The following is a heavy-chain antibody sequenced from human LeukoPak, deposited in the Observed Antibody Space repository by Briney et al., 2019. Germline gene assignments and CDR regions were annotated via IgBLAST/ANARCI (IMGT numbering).Heavy chain of an antibody. CDR3: AREGQYYYGSGITRSYYYYGMDV. CDR2: IKQDGSEK. D-gene: IGHD3-10*01. J-gene: IGHJ6*02. V-gene: IGHV3-7*01. Sequence: GGSLRLSCAASVFIFSSYWMSWVRQAPGKGLECVANIKQDGSEKYYVDSVRGRFTIYRYNAKNSLYLQMNRLRAEDTAVSYCAREGQYYYGSGITRSYYYYGMDVWGQGTTVTVSS. CDR1: VFIFSSYW.